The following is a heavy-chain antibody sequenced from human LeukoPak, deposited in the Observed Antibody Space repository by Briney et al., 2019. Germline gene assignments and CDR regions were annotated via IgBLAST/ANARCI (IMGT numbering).Heavy chain of an antibody. Sequence: PGGSLRLSCVASGLTLSTNWMHWVRQAPGKGLVWVSLMNSDGNRITYADSVKGRFTISRDNAKNTLYLQMNSLRVEDTAVYYCVRDRGYTLDVWGQGTTATVSS. D-gene: IGHD5-12*01. CDR2: MNSDGNRI. V-gene: IGHV3-74*01. CDR3: VRDRGYTLDV. CDR1: GLTLSTNW. J-gene: IGHJ6*02.